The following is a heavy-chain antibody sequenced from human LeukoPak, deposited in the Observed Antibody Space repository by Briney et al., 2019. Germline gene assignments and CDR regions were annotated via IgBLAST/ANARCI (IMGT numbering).Heavy chain of an antibody. CDR3: ARDSIGPREGWFDP. J-gene: IGHJ5*02. CDR2: IYYSGNT. CDR1: GYSISSGSY. Sequence: SETPSLTCIVSGYSISSGSYWGWIRQPPGRGLEWIGYIYYSGNTNYNPSLKSRVTISVDTSRNQFSLKLSSVTAADTAVYYCARDSIGPREGWFDPWGQGTLVTVSS. D-gene: IGHD2/OR15-2a*01. V-gene: IGHV4-61*01.